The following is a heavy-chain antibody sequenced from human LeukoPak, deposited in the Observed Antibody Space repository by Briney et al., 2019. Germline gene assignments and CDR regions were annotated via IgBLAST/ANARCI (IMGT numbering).Heavy chain of an antibody. V-gene: IGHV3-48*03. J-gene: IGHJ5*02. CDR3: ARINWLDP. CDR2: ISTSGSTI. Sequence: PGGSLRLSCAACGFTFSSYEMNWVRQGPGKGLEWVSYISTSGSTIYYADSVKGRFTISRDNAKNSLYLQMNSLRAEDTAVYYCARINWLDPWGQGTLVTVSS. CDR1: GFTFSSYE.